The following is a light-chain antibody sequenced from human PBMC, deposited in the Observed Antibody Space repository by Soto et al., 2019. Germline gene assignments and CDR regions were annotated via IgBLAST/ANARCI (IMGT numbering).Light chain of an antibody. V-gene: IGKV1-5*01. Sequence: DLEMTQSPSTQSASGGDTVTITCRASQTINSWLAWYQQKPGKAPKLLIYDASSLESGVPSRFSGSGSGTEFTLTISSLQPDDFATYYCQQYHSYSYTFGQGTRLEIK. CDR3: QQYHSYSYT. J-gene: IGKJ5*01. CDR2: DAS. CDR1: QTINSW.